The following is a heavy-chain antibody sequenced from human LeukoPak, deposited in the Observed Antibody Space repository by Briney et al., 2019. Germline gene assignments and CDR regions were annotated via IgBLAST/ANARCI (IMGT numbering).Heavy chain of an antibody. J-gene: IGHJ5*02. Sequence: SETLSLTCTASGGSISSYYWSWIRQPAGKGLEWIGRIYTSGSTNYNPSLKSRVTMSVDTSKNQFSLKLSSVTAADTAVYYCARGRGKLELRLNWFDPWGQGTLVTVSS. CDR1: GGSISSYY. CDR2: IYTSGST. D-gene: IGHD1-7*01. V-gene: IGHV4-4*07. CDR3: ARGRGKLELRLNWFDP.